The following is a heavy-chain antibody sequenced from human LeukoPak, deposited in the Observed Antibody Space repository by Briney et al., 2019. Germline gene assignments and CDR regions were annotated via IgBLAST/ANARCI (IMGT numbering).Heavy chain of an antibody. V-gene: IGHV3-7*01. CDR1: GFTFSSYW. CDR3: AREVYVRGGFPTFYYYYYMDV. CDR2: XKQDGSEK. J-gene: IGHJ6*03. D-gene: IGHD3-10*02. Sequence: GXXRXXCXASGFTFSSYWXXWVRQAPGKXLEXVANXKQDGSEKHCVDSLKGRFTISRDNAKNSLYLQMNSLRAEDTAVYYCAREVYVRGGFPTFYYYYYMDVWGKGTTVTVSS.